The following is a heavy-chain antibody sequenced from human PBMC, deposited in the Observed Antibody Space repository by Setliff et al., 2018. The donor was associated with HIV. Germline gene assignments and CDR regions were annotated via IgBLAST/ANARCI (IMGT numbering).Heavy chain of an antibody. CDR3: ASDPHYFDTSGYYSWFYFDY. V-gene: IGHV4-39*07. CDR1: GDSFSSNSNH. D-gene: IGHD3-22*01. CDR2: IKYGGTT. Sequence: SETLSLTCTVSGDSFSSNSNHWGWIRQPPGKGLEWIGNIKYGGTTYYNPSLKSRVSISIDTSKSQFSLKLTSVTAADTAVYFCASDPHYFDTSGYYSWFYFDYWGHGTPVTVSS. J-gene: IGHJ4*01.